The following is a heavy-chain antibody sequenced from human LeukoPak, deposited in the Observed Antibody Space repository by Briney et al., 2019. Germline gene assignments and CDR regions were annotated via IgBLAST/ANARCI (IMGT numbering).Heavy chain of an antibody. Sequence: RRASVKVSCKASGYTFTNYDINWVRQATGQGLEWMGWMIPNSGNTGYAQKFQGRVTMTRNTSISTAYMELSSLKSEDTAVYYCVREFSDYGNYCFDPWGQGTLVTVSS. D-gene: IGHD4-17*01. CDR2: MIPNSGNT. V-gene: IGHV1-8*01. J-gene: IGHJ5*02. CDR1: GYTFTNYD. CDR3: VREFSDYGNYCFDP.